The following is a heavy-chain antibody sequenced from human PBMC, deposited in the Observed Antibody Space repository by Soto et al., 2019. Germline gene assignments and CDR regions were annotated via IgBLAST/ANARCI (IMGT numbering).Heavy chain of an antibody. V-gene: IGHV4-30-4*01. Sequence: SETLSLTCTVAGDSISSADYYCSWIRQTPGKGPEWIGHIFYSGTTYYNPSLKSRLTISVDTSKNHFSLRLTSVTAADTAVYYCARDLWVEPELYYYGMDVWGQGTTVTVSS. CDR2: IFYSGTT. CDR1: GDSISSADYY. D-gene: IGHD1-1*01. J-gene: IGHJ6*02. CDR3: ARDLWVEPELYYYGMDV.